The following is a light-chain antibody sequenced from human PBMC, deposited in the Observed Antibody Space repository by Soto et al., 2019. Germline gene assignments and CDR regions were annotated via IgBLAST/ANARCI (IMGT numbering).Light chain of an antibody. CDR1: QSVRSY. J-gene: IGKJ4*01. CDR3: HQRSTWPLT. CDR2: DTS. Sequence: EIVLTQSPATLSLSPGERATLSCRASQSVRSYLAWYQQKPGQAPRLLIYDTSNRATGIPDRFSGSGSGTDFTLTISSLESEDFGVYYCHQRSTWPLTFGGGTKVEIK. V-gene: IGKV3-11*01.